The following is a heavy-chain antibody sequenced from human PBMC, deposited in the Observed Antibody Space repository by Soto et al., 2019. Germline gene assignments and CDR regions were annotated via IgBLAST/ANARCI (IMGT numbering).Heavy chain of an antibody. CDR2: IYYSGST. V-gene: IGHV4-39*07. J-gene: IGHJ4*02. D-gene: IGHD3-10*01. CDR1: GGSISSSSYY. Sequence: SETLSLTCTVSGGSISSSSYYWGWIRQPPGKGLEWIGSIYYSGSTYYKPSLKSRVTISVDTSKNQYSLKLSSVTAADTAVYYCARSGIAASDYYFDYWGQGTRVTVSS. CDR3: ARSGIAASDYYFDY.